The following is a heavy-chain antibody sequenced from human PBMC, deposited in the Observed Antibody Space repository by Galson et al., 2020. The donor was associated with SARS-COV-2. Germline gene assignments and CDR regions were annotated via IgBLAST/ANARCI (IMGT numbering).Heavy chain of an antibody. CDR3: ARVGLTIFGVVIQFDP. D-gene: IGHD3-3*01. V-gene: IGHV4-31*03. CDR1: GGSISSGGYY. Sequence: SETLSLTCTVSGGSISSGGYYWSWIRQHPGKGLEWIGYIYYSGSTYYNPSPKSRVTISVATSKNQFSLKLSSLTAADTAVYYCARVGLTIFGVVIQFDPWGQGTLFTVAS. CDR2: IYYSGST. J-gene: IGHJ5*02.